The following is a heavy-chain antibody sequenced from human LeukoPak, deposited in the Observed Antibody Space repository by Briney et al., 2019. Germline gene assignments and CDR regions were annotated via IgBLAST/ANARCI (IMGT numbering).Heavy chain of an antibody. CDR3: AKAGVVVPAAMGYFQH. J-gene: IGHJ1*01. CDR1: GFTFSSYG. CDR2: ISYDGSNK. D-gene: IGHD2-2*01. V-gene: IGHV3-30*18. Sequence: GGSLRLSCAASGFTFSSYGMHWVRQAPGKGLEWVAVISYDGSNKYYADSVKGRFTISRDNSKNTLYLQMNSLRAEDTAVYYCAKAGVVVPAAMGYFQHWGQGTLVTVSS.